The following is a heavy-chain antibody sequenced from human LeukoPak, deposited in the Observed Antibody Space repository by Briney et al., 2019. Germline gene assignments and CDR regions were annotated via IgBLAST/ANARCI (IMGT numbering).Heavy chain of an antibody. CDR3: ARRNYGGKDYYYYYMDV. CDR1: GGSISSYY. V-gene: IGHV4-4*07. Sequence: SETLSLTCTVSGGSISSYYWSWIRQPAGKGLEWIGRIYTSGSTNYNPSLKSRVTISVDTSKNQFSLKLSSVTAADTAVYYCARRNYGGKDYYYYYMDVWGKGTTVTISS. J-gene: IGHJ6*03. D-gene: IGHD4-23*01. CDR2: IYTSGST.